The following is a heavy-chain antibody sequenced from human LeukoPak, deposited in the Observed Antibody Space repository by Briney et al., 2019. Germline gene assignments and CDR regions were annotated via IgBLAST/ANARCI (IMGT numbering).Heavy chain of an antibody. CDR1: GFIFSDYY. CDR3: ARVPDPRRGYSYGYSFAY. Sequence: GGSLRLSCAASGFIFSDYYMSWIRQAPGKGLEWISYISNDGSYTNYADSVKGRSTISRDNAENSLYLQMSSLRAEDTAVYYCARVPDPRRGYSYGYSFAYWGQGTLVTVSS. D-gene: IGHD5-18*01. CDR2: ISNDGSYT. J-gene: IGHJ4*02. V-gene: IGHV3-11*05.